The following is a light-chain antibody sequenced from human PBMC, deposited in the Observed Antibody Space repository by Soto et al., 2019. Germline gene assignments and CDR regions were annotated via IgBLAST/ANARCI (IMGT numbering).Light chain of an antibody. CDR1: QSVNSN. Sequence: EIVMTQSPATLSVSPGERATLSCRASQSVNSNLAWYQQKPGRAPRLLIYGASPRAAGIPDRFSGSGSGTEFTLTIAGLQSEDFALYYCQQYNEWPRTFGQGTKVEIK. J-gene: IGKJ1*01. CDR2: GAS. CDR3: QQYNEWPRT. V-gene: IGKV3-15*01.